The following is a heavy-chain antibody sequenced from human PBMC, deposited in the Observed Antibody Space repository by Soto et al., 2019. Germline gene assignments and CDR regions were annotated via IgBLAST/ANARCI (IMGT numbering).Heavy chain of an antibody. CDR2: ISWNSGSV. Sequence: EVQLVESGGGLVQPGRSLRLSCAASGFTCDDYAMHWVRQAPGKGLEWVSGISWNSGSVGYADSVKGRFTISRDNDKNSLYLQMNSLGAEDTALYYCANTRDRRAGHAATPYDYWGQGTLDTVSS. CDR3: ANTRDRRAGHAATPYDY. J-gene: IGHJ4*02. D-gene: IGHD6-19*01. V-gene: IGHV3-9*01. CDR1: GFTCDDYA.